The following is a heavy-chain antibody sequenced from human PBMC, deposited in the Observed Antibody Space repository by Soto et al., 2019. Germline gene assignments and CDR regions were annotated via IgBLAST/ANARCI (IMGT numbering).Heavy chain of an antibody. Sequence: GESLKISCKGSGYSFTSYWIGWVRQMPGKGLEWMGIIYPGDSDTRYSPSFQGQVTISADKSISAAYLQWSSLKASDTAMYYWARGILELLFGPAGPQGYFDYWGQGTLVTVSS. CDR1: GYSFTSYW. CDR3: ARGILELLFGPAGPQGYFDY. D-gene: IGHD3-3*01. V-gene: IGHV5-51*01. CDR2: IYPGDSDT. J-gene: IGHJ4*02.